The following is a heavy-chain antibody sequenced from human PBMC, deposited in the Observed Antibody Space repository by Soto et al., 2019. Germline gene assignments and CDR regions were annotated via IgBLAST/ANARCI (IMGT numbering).Heavy chain of an antibody. Sequence: EVHLVESGGGLVEPGGSLRLSCATSGFLFTNAWMSWVRQAPGKGLEWVGRVKRKTNGGTTDYAAPVKDRFNISRDDSKNKLYLQTNNLKTEDTAVYYCATCYGSGTDCQEDYLAFWGQGTPVTVSS. CDR3: ATCYGSGTDCQEDYLAF. CDR1: GFLFTNAW. V-gene: IGHV3-15*01. CDR2: VKRKTNGGTT. J-gene: IGHJ4*02. D-gene: IGHD3-10*01.